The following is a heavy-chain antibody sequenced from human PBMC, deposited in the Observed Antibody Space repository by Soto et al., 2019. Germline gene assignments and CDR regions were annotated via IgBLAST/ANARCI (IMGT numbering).Heavy chain of an antibody. J-gene: IGHJ6*03. D-gene: IGHD5-12*01. CDR1: GFTFSSYW. Sequence: PGGSLRLSCAASGFTFSSYWMHWVRQAPGKGLVWVSRINSDGSSTSYADSVKGRFTISRDNAKNTLYLQMNSLRAEDTAVYYCARSGTPITGYYYYYMDVWGKGTTVNVSS. CDR3: ARSGTPITGYYYYYMDV. CDR2: INSDGSST. V-gene: IGHV3-74*01.